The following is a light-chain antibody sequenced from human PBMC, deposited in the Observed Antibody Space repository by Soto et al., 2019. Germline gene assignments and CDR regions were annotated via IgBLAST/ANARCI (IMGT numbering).Light chain of an antibody. CDR3: HQRQSWPRT. CDR1: QYINTR. J-gene: IGKJ1*01. CDR2: QTS. Sequence: EIVLTQSPATLSSFPGDRVTLSCRARQYINTRLAWYQHRPGQAPRPLIYQTSIRAAVIPARFSASGSGTDFTLTISDVQPEDFALYYCHQRQSWPRTFGQGTKVDI. V-gene: IGKV3-11*01.